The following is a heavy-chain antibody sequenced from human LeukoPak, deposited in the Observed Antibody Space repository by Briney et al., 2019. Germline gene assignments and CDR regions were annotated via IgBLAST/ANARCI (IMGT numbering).Heavy chain of an antibody. D-gene: IGHD6-13*01. CDR2: ISYDGSNK. J-gene: IGHJ4*02. CDR3: AKDHPRIAAAGTPYFDY. CDR1: GFTFSSYG. V-gene: IGHV3-30*18. Sequence: SGGSLRLSCAASGFTFSSYGMHWVRQAPGKGLEWVAVISYDGSNKYYADSVKGRFTISRDNSKNTLYLQMNSLRAEDTAVYYCAKDHPRIAAAGTPYFDYWGQGTLVTVSS.